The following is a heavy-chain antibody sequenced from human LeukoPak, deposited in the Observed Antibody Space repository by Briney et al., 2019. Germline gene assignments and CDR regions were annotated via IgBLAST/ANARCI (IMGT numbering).Heavy chain of an antibody. CDR2: ISGSGGST. V-gene: IGHV3-23*01. Sequence: GGYLRLSCAASGFTLSSYAMSWVRQAPGKGLEWVSAISGSGGSTYYADSVKGRFTISRDSSKNTLFLQMNTLRAEDTAIYYCAKDRTVGASYWYFDLWGRGTLVTVSS. CDR3: AKDRTVGASYWYFDL. J-gene: IGHJ2*01. CDR1: GFTLSSYA. D-gene: IGHD1-26*01.